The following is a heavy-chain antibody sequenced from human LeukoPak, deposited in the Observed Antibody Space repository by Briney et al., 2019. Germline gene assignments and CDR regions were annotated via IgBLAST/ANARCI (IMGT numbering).Heavy chain of an antibody. D-gene: IGHD1-26*01. CDR1: GFTFSSHS. V-gene: IGHV3-21*01. Sequence: GGSLRLSCAASGFTFSSHSMNWVRQAPGKGLEWVSSISSSSSYIYYADSVKGRFTISRDNAKNSLYLQMNSLRAEDTAVYYCARDARGSYNPFDYWGQGTLVTVSS. J-gene: IGHJ4*02. CDR2: ISSSSSYI. CDR3: ARDARGSYNPFDY.